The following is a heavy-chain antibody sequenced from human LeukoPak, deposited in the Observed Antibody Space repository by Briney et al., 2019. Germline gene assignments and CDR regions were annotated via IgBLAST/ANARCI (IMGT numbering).Heavy chain of an antibody. V-gene: IGHV4-34*01. CDR1: GGSFGENS. Sequence: SETLSLTCAVSGGSFGENSWAWIRQPPGKGLEWIGDIDHTGSTNSSPSLQSRVTMSVDTSKDQFSLKLTSVTAADTAVYYCARRIAAAGTDAFDIWGQGTMVTVSS. D-gene: IGHD6-13*01. J-gene: IGHJ3*02. CDR3: ARRIAAAGTDAFDI. CDR2: IDHTGST.